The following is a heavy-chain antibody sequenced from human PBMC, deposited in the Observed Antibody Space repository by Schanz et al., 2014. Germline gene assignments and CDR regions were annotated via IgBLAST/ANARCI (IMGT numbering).Heavy chain of an antibody. Sequence: QVQLVQSGAELKNPGASVKVSCKASGYSFSAYYIHWMRQAPGQGLEWMGQINPNSGATIYAQNCQGRVTMTRDTSISTAYMELSRLRSDDTAVYYCVRDGDERLVVIFDQWGQGTLVTVSS. J-gene: IGHJ4*02. D-gene: IGHD3-22*01. CDR1: GYSFSAYY. V-gene: IGHV1-2*06. CDR3: VRDGDERLVVIFDQ. CDR2: INPNSGAT.